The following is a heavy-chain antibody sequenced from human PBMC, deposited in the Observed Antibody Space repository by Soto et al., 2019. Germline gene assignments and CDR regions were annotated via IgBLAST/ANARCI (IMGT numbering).Heavy chain of an antibody. D-gene: IGHD1-26*01. Sequence: EVQLVESGGGLVKPGGSLRLSCAASGFTFSSYSMNWVRQAPGKGLEWVSSISSSSSYIYYADSVKGRFTISRDNAKNSLYLQMNSLRAEDTAVYYCARDPLRGIVGAARGWFDPWGQGTLVTVSS. CDR2: ISSSSSYI. J-gene: IGHJ5*02. CDR1: GFTFSSYS. V-gene: IGHV3-21*01. CDR3: ARDPLRGIVGAARGWFDP.